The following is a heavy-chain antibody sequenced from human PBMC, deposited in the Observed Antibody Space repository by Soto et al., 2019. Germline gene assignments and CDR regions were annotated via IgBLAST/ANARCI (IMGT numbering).Heavy chain of an antibody. CDR1: GFTFSSHW. V-gene: IGHV3-74*01. CDR2: INSDGSST. CDR3: ARDTEGDYYDSNDRTYDY. Sequence: EVQLVESGGGLVQPGGSLRLSCAASGFTFSSHWMHWVRQAPGKGLVWVSRINSDGSSTSYADSVKGRFTISRDNTKNMLYLQMDSLRAEDTAVYYCARDTEGDYYDSNDRTYDYWGQGTLVTVSS. J-gene: IGHJ4*02. D-gene: IGHD3-22*01.